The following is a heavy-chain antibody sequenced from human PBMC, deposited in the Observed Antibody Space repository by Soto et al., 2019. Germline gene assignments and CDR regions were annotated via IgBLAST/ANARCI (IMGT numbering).Heavy chain of an antibody. V-gene: IGHV3-53*05. CDR3: AKILYSSGWYIDN. J-gene: IGHJ4*02. Sequence: GGSLRLSCAASEFTVSSNFMSWVRQAPGKGLEWVSVIYSGGSTYNADSVKGRFTISRDNSKNTLYLQMNSLRPEDTAVYYCAKILYSSGWYIDNWGQGTRVTVSS. CDR1: EFTVSSNF. D-gene: IGHD6-19*01. CDR2: IYSGGST.